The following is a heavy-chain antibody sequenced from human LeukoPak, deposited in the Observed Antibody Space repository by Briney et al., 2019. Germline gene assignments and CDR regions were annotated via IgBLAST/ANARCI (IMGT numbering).Heavy chain of an antibody. D-gene: IGHD1-26*01. CDR1: GGSISSYY. J-gene: IGHJ6*03. V-gene: IGHV4-59*08. CDR3: ARSFRSGYYYYYYMDV. Sequence: PSETLSLTCTVSGGSISSYYWSWIRQPPGKGLEWIGYIYYSGSTNYNPSLKSRVTISVDTSKNQFSLKLSSVTAADTAVYYCARSFRSGYYYYYYMDVGGEGTTVTVSS. CDR2: IYYSGST.